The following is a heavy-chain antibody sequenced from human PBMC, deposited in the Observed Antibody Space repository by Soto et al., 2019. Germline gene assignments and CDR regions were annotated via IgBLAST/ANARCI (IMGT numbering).Heavy chain of an antibody. CDR2: INHSGST. CDR3: ARVPLLWFGELFYYYYYMDV. CDR1: GGSFSGYY. V-gene: IGHV4-34*01. D-gene: IGHD3-10*01. J-gene: IGHJ6*03. Sequence: SETLSLTCAVYGGSFSGYYWSWIRQSPGKGLEWIGEINHSGSTNYNPSLKSRVTISVDTSKNQFSLKLSSVTAADTAVYYCARVPLLWFGELFYYYYYMDVWGKGTTVTVSS.